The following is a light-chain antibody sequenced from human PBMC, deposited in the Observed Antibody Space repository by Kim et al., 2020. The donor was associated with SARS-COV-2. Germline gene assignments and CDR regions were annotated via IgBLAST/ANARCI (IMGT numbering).Light chain of an antibody. CDR2: KVS. CDR1: ASLMYEDGNTY. Sequence: QPASISCRAGASLMYEDGNTYLNWFHQRPGRSPRRLRYKVSSRDSGVPDRFSGSESGTDFTLKISRVEAEDVGIYYCMQGTHWPPTFGQGTKLDI. V-gene: IGKV2-30*01. J-gene: IGKJ2*01. CDR3: MQGTHWPPT.